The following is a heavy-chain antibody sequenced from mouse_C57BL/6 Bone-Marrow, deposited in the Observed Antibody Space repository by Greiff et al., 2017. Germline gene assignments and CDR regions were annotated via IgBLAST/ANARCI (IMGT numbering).Heavy chain of an antibody. V-gene: IGHV1-64*01. D-gene: IGHD1-1*01. CDR2: IHPNSGST. J-gene: IGHJ3*01. CDR1: GYTFTSYW. Sequence: QVQLQQPGAELVKPGASVKLSCKASGYTFTSYWMHWVKQRPGQGLEWIGMIHPNSGSTNYNEKFKSKATLTVDKSSRTAYMQLSSLTSEDSAVYYCARPYGAWFAYWGQGTLVTVSA. CDR3: ARPYGAWFAY.